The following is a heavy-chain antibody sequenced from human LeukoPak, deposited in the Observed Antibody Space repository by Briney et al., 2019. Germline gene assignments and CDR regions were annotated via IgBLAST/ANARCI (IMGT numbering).Heavy chain of an antibody. D-gene: IGHD4-23*01. CDR2: IYYSGST. CDR3: ARDYGGNFDY. J-gene: IGHJ4*02. CDR1: GGSMSSYY. V-gene: IGHV4-59*01. Sequence: SETLSLTCTVSGGSMSSYYWSRIRQPPGKGLEWIGYIYYSGSTNYNPSLKSRVAISVDTSKNQFSLKLSSVTAADTAVYYCARDYGGNFDYWGQGTLVTVSS.